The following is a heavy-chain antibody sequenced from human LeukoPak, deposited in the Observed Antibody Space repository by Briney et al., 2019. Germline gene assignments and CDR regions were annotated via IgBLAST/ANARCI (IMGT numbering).Heavy chain of an antibody. CDR3: ARVATTSSKWSLDY. D-gene: IGHD2-2*01. CDR2: INSDGSST. Sequence: GGSLRLSCVASGFTFSAYWMHWVRQSPGKGLVWVSRINSDGSSTSYADSVKGRFTISRDIPKNTLYLQMNSLRAEDTAVYYCARVATTSSKWSLDYWGQGTLVTVSS. CDR1: GFTFSAYW. J-gene: IGHJ4*02. V-gene: IGHV3-74*01.